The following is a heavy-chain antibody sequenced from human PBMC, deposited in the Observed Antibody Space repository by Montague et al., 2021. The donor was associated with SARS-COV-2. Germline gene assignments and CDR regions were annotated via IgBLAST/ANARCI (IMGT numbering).Heavy chain of an antibody. CDR1: GGSISSSNCY. CDR3: ATEGAAAGFDF. V-gene: IGHV4-39*02. CDR2: LYYSGST. D-gene: IGHD6-13*01. Sequence: SETLSLTCIVSGGSISSSNCYWGWIRQPPGKGLEYIGSLYYSGSTYYNPSLRSRVTISVETSKNQLSLRLNAVTAADTAVYYCATEGAAAGFDFWGQGILVTVSS. J-gene: IGHJ4*02.